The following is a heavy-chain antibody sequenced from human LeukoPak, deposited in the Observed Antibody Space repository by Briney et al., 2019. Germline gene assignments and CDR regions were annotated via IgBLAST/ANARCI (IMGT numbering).Heavy chain of an antibody. J-gene: IGHJ4*02. CDR3: ARVSFLFD. CDR2: IYSDGST. CDR1: GFTVSSNY. V-gene: IGHV3-66*01. D-gene: IGHD2/OR15-2a*01. Sequence: GGSLRLSCAASGFTVSSNYMNWVRQAPGKGLEWVSVIYSDGSTYYADSVKGRFTISSDNSKNTLYLPMNSLRAEDTAVYYCARVSFLFDWGQGTLVTVSS.